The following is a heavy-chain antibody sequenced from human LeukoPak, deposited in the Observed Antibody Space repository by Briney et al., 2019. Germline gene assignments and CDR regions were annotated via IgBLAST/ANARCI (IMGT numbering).Heavy chain of an antibody. Sequence: GGSLRLSCAASGFTFSNYGMSWVRQARGKGPEWVSGMRGGGSIEYADSVKGRSTISRDNSKNTLYLEMNSLRAEDTAVYYCAKGGDRSGSLGGNGMDVWGQGTTVTVSS. J-gene: IGHJ6*02. CDR3: AKGGDRSGSLGGNGMDV. V-gene: IGHV3-23*01. CDR2: MRGGGSI. CDR1: GFTFSNYG. D-gene: IGHD6-19*01.